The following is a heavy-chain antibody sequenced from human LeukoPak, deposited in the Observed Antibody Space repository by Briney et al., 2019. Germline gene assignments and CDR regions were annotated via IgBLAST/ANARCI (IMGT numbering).Heavy chain of an antibody. J-gene: IGHJ4*02. D-gene: IGHD6-19*01. CDR1: GYTFTSYA. Sequence: ASVKVPCKASGYTFTSYAMHWVRRAPGQRLGWMGWINAGNGNTKYSQKFQGRVTITRDTSASTAYMELSSLRSEDTAVYYCARDPGYSSGWSYVDYWGQGTLVTVSS. CDR2: INAGNGNT. CDR3: ARDPGYSSGWSYVDY. V-gene: IGHV1-3*01.